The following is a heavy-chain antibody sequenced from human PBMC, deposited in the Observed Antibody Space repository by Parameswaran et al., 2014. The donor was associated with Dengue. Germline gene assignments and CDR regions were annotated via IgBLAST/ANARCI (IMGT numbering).Heavy chain of an antibody. Sequence: WIRQPPGKGLEWVAFISLTKRDIYYADSVKGRFTISRDNAKKSMFLQMDSLRVEDTAVYYCVRDEYTKYYFDYWGRGTLVTVSS. J-gene: IGHJ4*02. D-gene: IGHD3-16*01. CDR2: ISLTKRDI. CDR3: VRDEYTKYYFDY. V-gene: IGHV3-21*01.